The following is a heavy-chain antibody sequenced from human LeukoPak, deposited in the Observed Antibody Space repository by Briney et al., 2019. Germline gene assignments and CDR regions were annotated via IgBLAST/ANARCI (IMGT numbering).Heavy chain of an antibody. V-gene: IGHV7-4-1*02. Sequence: GASVKVSCKASGYTFTSYAMNWVRQAPGQGLEWMGWINTNTGNPTYAQGFTGRFVFSLDTSVSTAYLQISSLKAEDTAVYYCARVPYGSGSTPHNLNWFDPWGQGTLVTVSS. D-gene: IGHD3-10*01. CDR2: INTNTGNP. CDR3: ARVPYGSGSTPHNLNWFDP. CDR1: GYTFTSYA. J-gene: IGHJ5*02.